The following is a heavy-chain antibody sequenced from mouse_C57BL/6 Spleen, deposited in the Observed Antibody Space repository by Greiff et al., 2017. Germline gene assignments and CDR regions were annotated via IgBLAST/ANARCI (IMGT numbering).Heavy chain of an antibody. D-gene: IGHD1-1*01. V-gene: IGHV1-50*01. CDR2: IDPSDSYT. CDR3: ARLLRHQAWCAY. CDR1: GYTFTSYW. Sequence: QVQLQQSGAELVKPGASVKLSCKASGYTFTSYWMQWVKQRPGQGLEWIGEIDPSDSYTNYNQKFKGKATLTVDTSSSTAYMQLSSLTSEDSAVYYCARLLRHQAWCAYWGQGTLVTVSA. J-gene: IGHJ3*01.